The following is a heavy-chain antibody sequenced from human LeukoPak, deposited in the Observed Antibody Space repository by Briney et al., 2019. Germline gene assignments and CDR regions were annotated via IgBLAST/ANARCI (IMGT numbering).Heavy chain of an antibody. CDR1: GFTFSDAW. CDR3: TTYGSRGFYSRY. J-gene: IGHJ4*02. V-gene: IGHV3-15*01. D-gene: IGHD3-22*01. Sequence: GGSLRLSCAASGFTFSDAWMSWVRQAPGKGLEWVGRIKSISGDGTAEYATPLKGRFTISREDWQSTLCLQMYRLQTEDTAMYFCTTYGSRGFYSRYWGLGTLVAVSS. CDR2: IKSISGDGTA.